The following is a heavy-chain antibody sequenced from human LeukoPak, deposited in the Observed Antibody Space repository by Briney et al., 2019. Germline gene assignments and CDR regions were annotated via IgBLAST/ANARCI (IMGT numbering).Heavy chain of an antibody. CDR3: ARDYYSSSWHGGDF. CDR2: ISRSGDTT. CDR1: GFTFSDYS. V-gene: IGHV3-48*02. D-gene: IGHD6-13*01. Sequence: GGSLRLSCAASGFTFSDYSFNWVRQAPGKGLEWVSYISRSGDTTYYADMVKGRFTISRDNAKNSLYLQMNSLRDEDTAVYHCARDYYSSSWHGGDFWGQGTLVTVSS. J-gene: IGHJ4*02.